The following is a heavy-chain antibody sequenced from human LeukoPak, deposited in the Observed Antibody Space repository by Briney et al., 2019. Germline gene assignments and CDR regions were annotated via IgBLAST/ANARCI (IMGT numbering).Heavy chain of an antibody. D-gene: IGHD5-12*01. V-gene: IGHV3-7*03. J-gene: IGHJ5*02. CDR2: IDKDGSEK. Sequence: PGGSLRLSCAVSGFRFSKYWMRWVRQAPGKGLEWVASIDKDGSEKRYVDSVEGRFTISRDNSKNSLYLQMSSLTTEDTAFYYCTAFIMPTTYNWFAPWGQGTLVIVSS. CDR1: GFRFSKYW. CDR3: TAFIMPTTYNWFAP.